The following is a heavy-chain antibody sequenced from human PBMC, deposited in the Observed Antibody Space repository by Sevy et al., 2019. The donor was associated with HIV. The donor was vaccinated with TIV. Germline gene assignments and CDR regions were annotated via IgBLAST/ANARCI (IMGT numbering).Heavy chain of an antibody. J-gene: IGHJ3*02. CDR3: ARDSSDSMTGSRDAFDI. D-gene: IGHD3-9*01. CDR2: ISSSSSTI. CDR1: GFTFSSYS. V-gene: IGHV3-48*02. Sequence: GGSLRLSCAASGFTFSSYSMNWVRQAPGKGLEWVSYISSSSSTIYYADSVKGRFTISRDNAKNSLYLQMNSLRDEDTAVYYCARDSSDSMTGSRDAFDIWGQGTMVTVS.